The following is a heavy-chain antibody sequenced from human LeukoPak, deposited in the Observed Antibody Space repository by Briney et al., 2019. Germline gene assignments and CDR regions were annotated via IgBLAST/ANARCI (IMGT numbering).Heavy chain of an antibody. D-gene: IGHD7-27*01. Sequence: ASVKVSCKASGGTFSSYAISWVRQAPGQGLEWMGGIIPIFGTANYAQKFQGRVTITADESTSTAYMELSSLRSEDTAVYYCARKGTGLGGYYYYGMDVWGQGTTVTVSS. V-gene: IGHV1-69*13. J-gene: IGHJ6*02. CDR3: ARKGTGLGGYYYYGMDV. CDR1: GGTFSSYA. CDR2: IIPIFGTA.